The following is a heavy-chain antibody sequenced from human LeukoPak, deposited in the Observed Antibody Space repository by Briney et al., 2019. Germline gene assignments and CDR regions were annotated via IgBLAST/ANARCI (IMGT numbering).Heavy chain of an antibody. CDR1: GFTFSSYS. Sequence: GGSLRLSCAASGFTFSSYSMNWVRQAPGKGLEWVSSISSSSSYIYYADSVKGRFTISRDNAKNSLYLQMNSLRAEDTAVYYCANNDFWSGYYTHWGQGTLVTVSS. CDR3: ANNDFWSGYYTH. CDR2: ISSSSSYI. D-gene: IGHD3-3*01. V-gene: IGHV3-21*04. J-gene: IGHJ4*02.